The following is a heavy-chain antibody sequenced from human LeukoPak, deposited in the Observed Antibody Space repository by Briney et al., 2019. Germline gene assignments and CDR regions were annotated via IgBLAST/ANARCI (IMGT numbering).Heavy chain of an antibody. Sequence: GGSLRLSCAASGFTFDDYAMHWVRQAPGKGLEWVSLISWDGGSTYYADSVKGRFTISRDNAKTSLYLQMNSLRAEDTALYYCVRDTGGRGWFDPWGQGTLVTVSS. J-gene: IGHJ5*02. CDR3: VRDTGGRGWFDP. D-gene: IGHD2-15*01. V-gene: IGHV3-43D*03. CDR1: GFTFDDYA. CDR2: ISWDGGST.